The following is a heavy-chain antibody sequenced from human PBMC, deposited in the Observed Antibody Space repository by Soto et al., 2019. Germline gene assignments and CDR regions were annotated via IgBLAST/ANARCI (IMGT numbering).Heavy chain of an antibody. D-gene: IGHD2-21*01. CDR3: ARAGEADYYYYYGMDV. CDR2: INPSGGST. V-gene: IGHV1-46*01. Sequence: QVQLVQSGAEVKKPGASVKVSCKASGYTFTSYYMHWVRQAPGQGLEWMGIINPSGGSTSYAQKFQGRVTMPRDTSTSTVYMELSSLRSEDTAVYYCARAGEADYYYYYGMDVWGQGTTVTVSS. CDR1: GYTFTSYY. J-gene: IGHJ6*02.